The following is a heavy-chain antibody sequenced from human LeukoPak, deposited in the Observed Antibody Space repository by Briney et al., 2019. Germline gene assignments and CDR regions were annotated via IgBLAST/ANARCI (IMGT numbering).Heavy chain of an antibody. CDR3: ASWYYYDSSGYYC. D-gene: IGHD3-22*01. CDR1: GGSISSGDYC. CDR2: IYYSGST. Sequence: SETLSLTCTVSGGSISSGDYCWSWIRQPPGKGLEWIGYIYYSGSTYYNPSLKSRVTISVDTSKNQFSLKLSSVTAADTAVYYCASWYYYDSSGYYCWGQGTLVTVSS. J-gene: IGHJ4*02. V-gene: IGHV4-30-4*01.